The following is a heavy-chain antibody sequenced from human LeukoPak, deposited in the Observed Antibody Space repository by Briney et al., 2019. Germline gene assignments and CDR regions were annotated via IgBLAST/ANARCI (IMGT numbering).Heavy chain of an antibody. CDR2: VSSTGNS. CDR1: GAFMGSNF. D-gene: IGHD6-6*01. V-gene: IGHV4-4*07. CDR3: ARGGGRAARPATFFHYMDV. Sequence: SETLSLTCTVSGAFMGSNFWSWIRQPAGKGLEWIGRVSSTGNSYYNPSFQSRVSIAADQSKNQFSLKLTSVDATDPAIYYCARGGGRAARPATFFHYMDVGEKGTTVIASS. J-gene: IGHJ6*03.